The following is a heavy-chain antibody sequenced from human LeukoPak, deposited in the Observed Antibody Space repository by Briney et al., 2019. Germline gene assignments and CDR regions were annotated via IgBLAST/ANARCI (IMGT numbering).Heavy chain of an antibody. CDR3: ARGRYDFDY. Sequence: GGSLRLSCAASGFTFSSHSMSWVRQAPGKGLEWVSVIYSGGSTYYADSVKGRFTISRDNSKNTLYLQMNSLRAEDTAVYYCARGRYDFDYWGQGTLVTVSS. D-gene: IGHD3-3*01. V-gene: IGHV3-53*01. CDR1: GFTFSSHS. J-gene: IGHJ4*02. CDR2: IYSGGST.